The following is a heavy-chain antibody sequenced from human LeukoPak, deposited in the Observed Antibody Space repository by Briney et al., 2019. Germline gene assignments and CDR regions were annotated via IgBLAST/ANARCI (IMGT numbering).Heavy chain of an antibody. Sequence: PLETLSLTCAVYGGSFSGYYWSWIRQPPGRGLEWIGEINHSGSTNYNPSLKSRVTISVDTSKNQFSLKLSSVTAADTAAYYCARGYCSSTSCYLYYYYGMDVWGQGTTVTVSS. CDR1: GGSFSGYY. CDR2: INHSGST. J-gene: IGHJ6*02. V-gene: IGHV4-34*01. D-gene: IGHD2-2*01. CDR3: ARGYCSSTSCYLYYYYGMDV.